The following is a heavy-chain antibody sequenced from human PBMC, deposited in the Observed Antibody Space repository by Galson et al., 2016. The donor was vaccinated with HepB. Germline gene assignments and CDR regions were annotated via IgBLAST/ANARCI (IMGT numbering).Heavy chain of an antibody. J-gene: IGHJ4*01. V-gene: IGHV4-34*01. Sequence: PGKGLEWIGEINHLGSPKYNPSLESRITISVDTSKSQFSLKLCSVTAADTAVYYCARFEGSGSYFVDQWGQGTLVTVSS. CDR2: INHLGSP. CDR3: ARFEGSGSYFVDQ. D-gene: IGHD3-10*01.